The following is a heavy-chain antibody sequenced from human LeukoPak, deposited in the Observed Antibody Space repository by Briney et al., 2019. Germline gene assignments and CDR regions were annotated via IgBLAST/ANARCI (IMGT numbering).Heavy chain of an antibody. CDR1: GFTFSTYW. D-gene: IGHD2-15*01. CDR2: INSDESRT. V-gene: IGHV3-74*01. Sequence: GGSLRLSCAASGFTFSTYWMHWVRQVPGKGLVWVSRINSDESRTNYADSVKGRFTISRDNSKNTLYLQMNSLRAEDTAVYYCAKDHEPYCSGGSCYLDYWGQGTLVTVSS. CDR3: AKDHEPYCSGGSCYLDY. J-gene: IGHJ4*02.